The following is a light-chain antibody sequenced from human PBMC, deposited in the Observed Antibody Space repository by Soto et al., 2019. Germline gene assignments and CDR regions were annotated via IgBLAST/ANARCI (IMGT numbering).Light chain of an antibody. J-gene: IGKJ3*01. CDR3: QQSHSTPLT. CDR2: GAS. Sequence: EIVLTQSPATLSLSPLEIATLSFMASQSVSINLAWYQQKPGQVPRLLIYGASTRANGIPARFSGSGFGTDFTLTISSLQPEDFATYYCQQSHSTPLTFGPGTKVDNK. CDR1: QSVSIN. V-gene: IGKV3-15*01.